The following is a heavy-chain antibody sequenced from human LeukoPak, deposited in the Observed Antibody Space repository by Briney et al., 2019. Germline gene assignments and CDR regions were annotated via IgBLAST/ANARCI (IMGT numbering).Heavy chain of an antibody. CDR2: INHSGST. V-gene: IGHV4-34*01. J-gene: IGHJ4*02. Sequence: SETLSLTCAVYGGSFSGYYWSWIRQPPGKGLEWIGEINHSGSTNYNPSLKSRVTISVDTSKNQFSLKLSSVTAADTAVYYCARAEYYYDSSGHLSDFDHWGQGTLVTVSS. CDR3: ARAEYYYDSSGHLSDFDH. D-gene: IGHD3-22*01. CDR1: GGSFSGYY.